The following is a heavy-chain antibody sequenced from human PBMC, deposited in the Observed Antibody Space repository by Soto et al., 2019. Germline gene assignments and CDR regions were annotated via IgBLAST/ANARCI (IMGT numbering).Heavy chain of an antibody. CDR2: IYWDDDK. CDR3: AHVPGSGQLLYSYYYYMDV. V-gene: IGHV2-5*02. CDR1: GFSLTTRGVG. J-gene: IGHJ6*03. Sequence: QITLKESGPTLVKPTQTLTLTCTFSGFSLTTRGVGVGWIRQPPGKALEWLALIYWDDDKRYSPSLKSRLTITKYTSKNQLVLTLTNMDPVDTATYYCAHVPGSGQLLYSYYYYMDVWGKGATVAVS. D-gene: IGHD3-10*01.